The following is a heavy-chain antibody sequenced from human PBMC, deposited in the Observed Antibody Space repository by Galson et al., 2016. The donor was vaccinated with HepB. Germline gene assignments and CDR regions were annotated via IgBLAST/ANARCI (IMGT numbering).Heavy chain of an antibody. D-gene: IGHD2-2*01. V-gene: IGHV4-39*07. CDR3: VREGYQLLRGSWFDP. Sequence: ETLSLTCTVSGGSINRSPSYWAWIRQTPGKGLEWIGTIYYSGSTYYNPSLKSRLTISVDTSKNQFSLRLSSVTAADTAVYYCVREGYQLLRGSWFDPWGQGTLVTVSS. CDR1: GGSINRSPSY. CDR2: IYYSGST. J-gene: IGHJ5*02.